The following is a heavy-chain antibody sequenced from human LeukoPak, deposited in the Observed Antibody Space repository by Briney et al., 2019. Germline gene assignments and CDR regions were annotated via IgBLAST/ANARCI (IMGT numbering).Heavy chain of an antibody. D-gene: IGHD7-27*01. V-gene: IGHV1-2*02. Sequence: ASVKVSCKASGYTFTGYYLHWVRQAPGQGLEWMGWLNPNSGGTKYAQKFQGRVTMTRDTSISTVYMELNRLTSDDSAVYSCASSLGSLATKWGDWGRGTLVTVSS. J-gene: IGHJ4*02. CDR3: ASSLGSLATKWGD. CDR2: LNPNSGGT. CDR1: GYTFTGYY.